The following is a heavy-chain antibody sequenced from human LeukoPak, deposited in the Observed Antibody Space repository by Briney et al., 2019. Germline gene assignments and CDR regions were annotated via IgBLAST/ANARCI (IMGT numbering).Heavy chain of an antibody. CDR2: ISGSGGST. CDR3: AKGDYCSGGSCYPTSWFDP. D-gene: IGHD2-15*01. V-gene: IGHV3-23*01. J-gene: IGHJ5*02. Sequence: PGGSLRLSCAASGFTFSSYWMHWVRQAPGKGLEWVSAISGSGGSTYYADSVKGRFTISRDNSKNTLYLQMNSLRAEDTAVYYCAKGDYCSGGSCYPTSWFDPWGQGTLVTVSS. CDR1: GFTFSSYW.